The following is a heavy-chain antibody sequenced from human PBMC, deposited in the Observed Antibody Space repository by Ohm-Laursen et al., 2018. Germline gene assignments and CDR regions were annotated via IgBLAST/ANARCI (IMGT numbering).Heavy chain of an antibody. D-gene: IGHD2-15*01. CDR2: ISSSSSYI. V-gene: IGHV3-21*01. CDR1: GFTFSSYS. Sequence: SLRLSCTASGFTFSSYSMNWVRQAPGKGLEWVSSISSSSSYIYYADSVKGRFTISRDNAKNSLYLQMNSLRAEDTAVYYCARDPEILYCSGGSCYSGLFDYWGQGTLVTVSS. CDR3: ARDPEILYCSGGSCYSGLFDY. J-gene: IGHJ4*02.